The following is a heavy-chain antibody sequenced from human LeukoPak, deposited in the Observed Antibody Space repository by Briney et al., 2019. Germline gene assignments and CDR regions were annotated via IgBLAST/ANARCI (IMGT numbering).Heavy chain of an antibody. D-gene: IGHD5-18*01. CDR1: GGTFGSYA. V-gene: IGHV1-69*04. Sequence: ASVKVSCKASGGTFGSYAISWVRQAPGQGLEWMGRIIPILGIANYAQKFQGRVTITADKSTSTAYMELSSLRSEDTAVYYCARGSDTAMDLFDYWGQGTLVTVSS. CDR3: ARGSDTAMDLFDY. CDR2: IIPILGIA. J-gene: IGHJ4*02.